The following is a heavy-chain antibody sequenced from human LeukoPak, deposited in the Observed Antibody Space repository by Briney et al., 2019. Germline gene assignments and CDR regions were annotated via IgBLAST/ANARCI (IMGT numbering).Heavy chain of an antibody. CDR3: VRGYSSGWYYFDF. V-gene: IGHV4-34*01. Sequence: SETLSLTCAVYGGSFSGYYWSWIRQPPGKGLEWIGEINHSGSTNYNPSLKSRVTLSVDTSKNQFSLNLSSVTATDTAVYFCVRGYSSGWYYFDFWGQGSLVSVSS. D-gene: IGHD6-19*01. CDR2: INHSGST. J-gene: IGHJ4*02. CDR1: GGSFSGYY.